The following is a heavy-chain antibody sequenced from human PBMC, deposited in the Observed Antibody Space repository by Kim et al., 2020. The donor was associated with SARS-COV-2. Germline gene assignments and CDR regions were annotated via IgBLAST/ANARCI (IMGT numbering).Heavy chain of an antibody. CDR3: ARETIWSLGDV. J-gene: IGHJ6*02. CDR1: GFTFSSYS. CDR2: ISSSSSTI. D-gene: IGHD3-10*01. Sequence: GGSLRLSCAASGFTFSSYSMNWVRQAPGKGLEWVSYISSSSSTIYYADSVKGRFTISRDNAKNSLYLQMNSLRAEDTAVYYCARETIWSLGDVWGQGTTVTVSS. V-gene: IGHV3-48*04.